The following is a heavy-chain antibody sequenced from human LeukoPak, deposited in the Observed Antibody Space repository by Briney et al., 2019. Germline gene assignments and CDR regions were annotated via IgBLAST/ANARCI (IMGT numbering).Heavy chain of an antibody. J-gene: IGHJ6*02. D-gene: IGHD3-10*01. CDR1: GGSISSGGYY. CDR3: ARGRYYYGSGSYYNVPPYYGMDV. V-gene: IGHV4-31*03. CDR2: IYYSGST. Sequence: PSETLSLTCTVSGGSISSGGYYWRWIRQHPGKGLEWIGYIYYSGSTYYNPSLKSRVTISVDTSKNHFSLKLSSVTAADTAVYYCARGRYYYGSGSYYNVPPYYGMDVWGQGTTVTVSS.